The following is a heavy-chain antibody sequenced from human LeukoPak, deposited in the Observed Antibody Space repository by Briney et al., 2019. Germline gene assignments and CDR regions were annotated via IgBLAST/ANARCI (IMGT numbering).Heavy chain of an antibody. CDR2: LSGSSSYI. Sequence: GGSLRLSCAASGFTFSSYRMSWVRQAPGKGLEWVSSLSGSSSYICYADSLQGRFTISRDNAKNSLYLQMNSLRAEDTALYFCARESEYYGSGSYYINDYWGQGTLVTVSS. CDR1: GFTFSSYR. J-gene: IGHJ4*02. CDR3: ARESEYYGSGSYYINDY. V-gene: IGHV3-21*01. D-gene: IGHD3-10*01.